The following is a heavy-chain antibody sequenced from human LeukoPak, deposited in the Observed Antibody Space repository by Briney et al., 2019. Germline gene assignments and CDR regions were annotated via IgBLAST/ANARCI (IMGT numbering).Heavy chain of an antibody. D-gene: IGHD6-13*01. CDR3: ARHYSSSWYTPGYYYYMDV. CDR2: IYHSGST. Sequence: PSETLSLTCAVSGGSISSSNWWSWVRQPPGKGLEWIGEIYHSGSTNYNPSLKSRVTISVDTSKNQFSLKLSSVTAADTAVYYCARHYSSSWYTPGYYYYMDVWGKGTTVTVSS. V-gene: IGHV4-4*02. CDR1: GGSISSSNW. J-gene: IGHJ6*03.